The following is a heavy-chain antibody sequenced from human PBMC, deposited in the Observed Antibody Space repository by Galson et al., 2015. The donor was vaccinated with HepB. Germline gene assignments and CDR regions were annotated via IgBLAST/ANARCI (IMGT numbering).Heavy chain of an antibody. CDR1: GFTFSNSW. D-gene: IGHD2-8*01. J-gene: IGHJ5*02. V-gene: IGHV3-7*01. Sequence: SLRLSCAASGFTFSNSWMDWVRQAPGKGLEWVANIKEDGSAKYYVDSVKGRFTISRDNAKNSLDLQMSNLRAEDTAVYYCARGRSNGGSRYNWFDAWGQGTLVTVSS. CDR3: ARGRSNGGSRYNWFDA. CDR2: IKEDGSAK.